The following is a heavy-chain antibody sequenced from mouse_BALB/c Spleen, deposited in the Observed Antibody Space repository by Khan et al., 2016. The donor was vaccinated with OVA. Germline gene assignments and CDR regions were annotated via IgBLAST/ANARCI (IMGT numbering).Heavy chain of an antibody. Sequence: EVELVESGGGVVKPGGSLKLSCSASGFTFGSFAMSWVRQTPEKRLEWVATISSGGHYTFYPDSVKGRFTISRDNARNTLYLQMSSLRSEDTAMYYCARSLVDYYAMDYWGQGTSVIVSS. CDR2: ISSGGHYT. J-gene: IGHJ4*01. V-gene: IGHV5-9-3*01. D-gene: IGHD2-2*01. CDR3: ARSLVDYYAMDY. CDR1: GFTFGSFA.